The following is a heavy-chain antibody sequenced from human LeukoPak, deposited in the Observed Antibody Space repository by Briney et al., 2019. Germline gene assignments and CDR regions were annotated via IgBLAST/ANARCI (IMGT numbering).Heavy chain of an antibody. CDR2: IDPSDSYI. J-gene: IGHJ6*02. CDR1: GYSFTNYW. CDR3: ARVRVTTSLYYYYGFDV. D-gene: IGHD4-17*01. Sequence: GESLKISCKGSGYSFTNYWISWVRQMPGKGLEWMGRIDPSDSYINYSPSFQGHVTISADKSISTAYLQWSSLKASDTAIYYCARVRVTTSLYYYYGFDVWGQGTTVTVSS. V-gene: IGHV5-10-1*01.